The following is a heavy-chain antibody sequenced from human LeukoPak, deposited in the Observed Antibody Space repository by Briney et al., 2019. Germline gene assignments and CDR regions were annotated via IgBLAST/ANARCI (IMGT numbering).Heavy chain of an antibody. CDR3: ARSGYCYGGTCHSGAFDI. CDR2: ISAYNGNT. V-gene: IGHV1-18*01. J-gene: IGHJ3*02. D-gene: IGHD2-15*01. CDR1: GYTFTSYG. Sequence: ASVKVSCKASGYTFTSYGISWVRQAPGQGLEWMGWISAYNGNTNYAQKLQGRVTMTTDTSTSTAYMELRSLRSDDTAVYYCARSGYCYGGTCHSGAFDIWGQGTVVTVSS.